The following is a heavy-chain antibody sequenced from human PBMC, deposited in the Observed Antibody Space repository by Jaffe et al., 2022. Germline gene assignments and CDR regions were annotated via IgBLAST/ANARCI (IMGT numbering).Heavy chain of an antibody. V-gene: IGHV6-1*01. Sequence: QVQLQQSGPGLVKPSQTLSLTCAISGDSVSSNSAAWNWIRQSPSRGLEWLGRTYYRSKWYNDYAVSVKSRITINPDTSKNQFSLQLNSVTPEDTAVYYCARGWAGLYCSGGSCYVWFDPWGQGTLVTVSS. CDR2: TYYRSKWYN. D-gene: IGHD2-15*01. J-gene: IGHJ5*02. CDR3: ARGWAGLYCSGGSCYVWFDP. CDR1: GDSVSSNSAA.